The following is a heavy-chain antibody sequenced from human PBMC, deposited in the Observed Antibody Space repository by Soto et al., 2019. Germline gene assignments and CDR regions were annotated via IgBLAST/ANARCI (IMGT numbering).Heavy chain of an antibody. V-gene: IGHV1-2*02. D-gene: IGHD1-26*01. CDR1: GYTFTGYY. Sequence: QVQLVQSGAEVKKPGASVKVSCKASGYTFTGYYMHWMRQAPGQGLEWMGWINPNSGDTNYAQKFQGRVTMTRDTSISTAYMELSRLRSVDTAVYYCARDLAWELLPSDYWGQGTLVTVSS. J-gene: IGHJ4*02. CDR3: ARDLAWELLPSDY. CDR2: INPNSGDT.